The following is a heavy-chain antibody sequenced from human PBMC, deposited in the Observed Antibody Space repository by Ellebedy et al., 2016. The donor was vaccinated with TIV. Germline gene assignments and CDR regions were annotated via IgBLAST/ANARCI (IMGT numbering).Heavy chain of an antibody. CDR2: IKQDGRET. Sequence: ESLKISXVVSGFSFSKYWMTWVRQAPGKGLQWVANIKQDGRETYYVDSVKGRFTISRDNAKNSLFLHLNSLRAEDTALYYCARAYPVATIPWGQGTLVTVSS. J-gene: IGHJ5*02. D-gene: IGHD5-24*01. CDR3: ARAYPVATIP. V-gene: IGHV3-7*01. CDR1: GFSFSKYW.